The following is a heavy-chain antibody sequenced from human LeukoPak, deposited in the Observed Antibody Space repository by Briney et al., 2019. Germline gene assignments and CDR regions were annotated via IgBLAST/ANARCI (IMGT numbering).Heavy chain of an antibody. J-gene: IGHJ4*02. CDR2: IYYSGST. Sequence: SETLSLTCAVSGGSISSSTWWTWVRQPPGKGLEWIGSIYYSGSTYYNPSLKSRVTISVDTSKNQFSLKLSSVTAADTAVYYCARQGGSVLHYSDYWGQGTLVTVSS. CDR1: GGSISSSTW. CDR3: ARQGGSVLHYSDY. D-gene: IGHD5-12*01. V-gene: IGHV4-39*01.